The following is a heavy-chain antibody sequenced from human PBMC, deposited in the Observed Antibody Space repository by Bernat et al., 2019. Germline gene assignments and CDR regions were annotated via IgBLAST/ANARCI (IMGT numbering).Heavy chain of an antibody. V-gene: IGHV1-18*01. Sequence: QVQLVQSGAEVKKPGASVKVSCKASGYTFTSYGISWVRQAPGQGLEWMGWISAYNGNTNYAQKLQGRVTMTTDTSTSTAYMELRSLRSDDTTVYYCARAHILTGSRNYGMDVWGQGTTVTVSS. D-gene: IGHD3-9*01. CDR2: ISAYNGNT. J-gene: IGHJ6*02. CDR3: ARAHILTGSRNYGMDV. CDR1: GYTFTSYG.